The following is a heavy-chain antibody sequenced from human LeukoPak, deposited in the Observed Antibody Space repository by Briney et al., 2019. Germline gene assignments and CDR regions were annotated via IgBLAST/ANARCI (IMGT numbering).Heavy chain of an antibody. V-gene: IGHV1-18*01. CDR2: ISGYNGKT. Sequence: GASVKVSCKASGYTFTSYGITWVRQAPGQGLEWMGWISGYNGKTNYAQNLQGRVTMTTDTSTSTAYMELRSLRSDDTAVYYCARMDYDFWSAVLEHWFDPWGQGTLVTVSS. CDR3: ARMDYDFWSAVLEHWFDP. D-gene: IGHD3-3*01. J-gene: IGHJ5*02. CDR1: GYTFTSYG.